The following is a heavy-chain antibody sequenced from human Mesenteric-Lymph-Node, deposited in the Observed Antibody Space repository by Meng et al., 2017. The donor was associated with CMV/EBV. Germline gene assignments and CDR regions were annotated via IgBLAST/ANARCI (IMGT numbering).Heavy chain of an antibody. V-gene: IGHV4-30-4*08. CDR2: IYYSGSS. J-gene: IGHJ6*02. Sequence: LRLSCTVSGGSISSGDYFWSWIRQPPGKGLEWIGYIYYSGSSQYNPSRKSRLTISVDTSKNQFPLKLSSVAAADTAVYSCASDPSPARYYYGMDVWGQGTTVTVSS. CDR1: GGSISSGDYF. CDR3: ASDPSPARYYYGMDV. D-gene: IGHD2-2*01.